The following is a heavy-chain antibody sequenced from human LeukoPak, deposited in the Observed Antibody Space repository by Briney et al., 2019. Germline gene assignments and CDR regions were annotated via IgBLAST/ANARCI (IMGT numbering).Heavy chain of an antibody. CDR1: GFSLNTNAVV. D-gene: IGHD4-17*01. J-gene: IGHJ4*02. V-gene: IGHV2-5*01. CDR2: IYGNDDK. CDR3: VHRTSVTSVDH. Sequence: SGPTLVNPTQTLTLTCTFSGFSLNTNAVVVGWVRQPPGQALEWLTFIYGNDDKRYSPSLESRLTITKDTSKNRVVLTMTDMDYVDTATYYCVHRTSVTSVDHWGQGTLDTVSS.